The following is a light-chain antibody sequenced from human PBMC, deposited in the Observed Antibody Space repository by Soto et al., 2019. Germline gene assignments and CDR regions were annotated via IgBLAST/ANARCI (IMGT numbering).Light chain of an antibody. CDR2: GAS. CDR1: QSVSSSY. Sequence: EIVLTQSPGTLSLSPGERATLSCRASQSVSSSYLAWYQQKPGQAPRLLIYGASSRATGIPDRFSGSGSGTAFTLTISRLEPADFAVYYCQPYGSSPWTFGQGTKVEIK. J-gene: IGKJ1*01. CDR3: QPYGSSPWT. V-gene: IGKV3-20*01.